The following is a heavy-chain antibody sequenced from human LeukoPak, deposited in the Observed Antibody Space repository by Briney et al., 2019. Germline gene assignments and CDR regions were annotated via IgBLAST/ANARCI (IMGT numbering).Heavy chain of an antibody. V-gene: IGHV3-9*03. J-gene: IGHJ6*03. CDR2: ISWNSGSI. CDR3: AKGSYYYYYMDV. Sequence: GGSLRLSCAASGFTFDDYAMHWVRHAPGKGLEWVSGISWNSGSIGYADSVKGRFTISRDNAKNSLYLQMNSLRAEDMALYYCAKGSYYYYYMDVWGKGTTVTVSS. CDR1: GFTFDDYA.